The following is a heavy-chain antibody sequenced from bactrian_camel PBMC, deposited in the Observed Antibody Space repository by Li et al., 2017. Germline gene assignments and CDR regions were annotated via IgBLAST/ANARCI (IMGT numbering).Heavy chain of an antibody. CDR3: ATQRSWSTGAYAANY. J-gene: IGHJ4*01. CDR2: IKSDSSDT. CDR1: GFNFEDYG. V-gene: IGHV3-2*01. Sequence: HVQLVESGGGLAKPGGSLRLSCSASGFNFEDYGMGWIRQAPGKGLEWVSSIKSDSSDTYYVDSVKGRFTISRDNAKNTVYLQMNSLKSEDTALYYCATQRSWSTGAYAANYWGQGTQVTVS. D-gene: IGHD6*01.